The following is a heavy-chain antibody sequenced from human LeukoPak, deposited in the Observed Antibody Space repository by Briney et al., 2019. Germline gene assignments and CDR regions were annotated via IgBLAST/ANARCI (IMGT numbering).Heavy chain of an antibody. J-gene: IGHJ4*02. V-gene: IGHV1-18*01. CDR2: ISAYNGNT. CDR3: VRDRFYYDSSGYYRQPFDY. D-gene: IGHD3-22*01. Sequence: ASVKVSCKASAYTFTSYGISWVRQAPGQGLEWMGWISAYNGNTNYAQKLQGRVTMTTDTSTSTAYMELRSLRSDDTAVYYCVRDRFYYDSSGYYRQPFDYWGQGTLVTVSS. CDR1: AYTFTSYG.